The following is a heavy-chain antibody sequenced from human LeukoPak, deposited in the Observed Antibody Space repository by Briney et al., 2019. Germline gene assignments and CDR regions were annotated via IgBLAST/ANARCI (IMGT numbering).Heavy chain of an antibody. J-gene: IGHJ4*02. D-gene: IGHD5-12*01. CDR1: GFTFSSYA. CDR3: AREYSGYLALDY. Sequence: GRSLRLSCAASGFTFSSYAMDWVRQAPGKGLEWVAVISYDGSNKYYADSVKGRFTISRDNSKNTLYLQMNSLRAEDTAVYYCAREYSGYLALDYWGQGTLVTVSS. V-gene: IGHV3-30-3*01. CDR2: ISYDGSNK.